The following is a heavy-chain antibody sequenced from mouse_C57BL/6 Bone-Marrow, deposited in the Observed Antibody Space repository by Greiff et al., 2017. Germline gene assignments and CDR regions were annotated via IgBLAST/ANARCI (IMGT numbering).Heavy chain of an antibody. CDR2: ISSGGSYT. V-gene: IGHV5-6*01. CDR3: ARLPYYSGSNCSWVAY. CDR1: GFTFSSYG. J-gene: IGHJ3*01. D-gene: IGHD1-1*01. Sequence: EVQLVESGGDLVKPGGSLKLSCAASGFTFSSYGMSWVRQTPDKRLEWVATISSGGSYTYYPDSVKGRFTIARDNAKNTLYLQMSSLKSEDTAVYYGARLPYYSGSNCSWVAYWGQGTLVTVSA.